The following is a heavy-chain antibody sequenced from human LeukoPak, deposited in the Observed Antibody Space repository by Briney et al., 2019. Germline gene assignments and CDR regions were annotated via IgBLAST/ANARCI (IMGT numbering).Heavy chain of an antibody. Sequence: QSGGSLRLSCAASGFTFSSYAMHWVRQAPGKGLEWVAVVSYDGGNEYYADSVKGRFTISRDNSENTLYLQMNSLRSEDTAVYYCVVTPEAAVKGNCWGQGTLVTVSS. V-gene: IGHV3-30-3*01. J-gene: IGHJ4*02. CDR3: VVTPEAAVKGNC. D-gene: IGHD6-13*01. CDR1: GFTFSSYA. CDR2: VSYDGGNE.